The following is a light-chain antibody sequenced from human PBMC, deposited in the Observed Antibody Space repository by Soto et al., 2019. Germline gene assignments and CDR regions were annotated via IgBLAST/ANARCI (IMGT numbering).Light chain of an antibody. V-gene: IGKV4-1*01. CDR2: WAS. CDR1: QSVLYSSNNKNY. J-gene: IGKJ4*01. CDR3: QQYYSTPLT. Sequence: DIVMTQSPDSLAVSLGERATINCKSSQSVLYSSNNKNYLAWYQQKPGQPPKLLIYWASTRESGVPDQSSGSGSGTDFTLTISSLQAEDVAVYYCQQYYSTPLTFGGGTKVEIK.